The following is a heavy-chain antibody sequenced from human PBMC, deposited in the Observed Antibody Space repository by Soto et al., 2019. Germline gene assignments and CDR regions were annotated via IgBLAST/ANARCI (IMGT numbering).Heavy chain of an antibody. D-gene: IGHD2-15*01. V-gene: IGHV4-59*01. CDR3: ARDLPICSGGSCYPLYYFDY. CDR1: GGSISSYY. J-gene: IGHJ4*02. CDR2: IYYSGST. Sequence: SETLSLTCTVSGGSISSYYWSWIRQPPGKGLEWIGYIYYSGSTNYNPSLKSRVTISVDTSKNQFSLKLSSVTAAYTAVYYCARDLPICSGGSCYPLYYFDYWGQGTLVTVSS.